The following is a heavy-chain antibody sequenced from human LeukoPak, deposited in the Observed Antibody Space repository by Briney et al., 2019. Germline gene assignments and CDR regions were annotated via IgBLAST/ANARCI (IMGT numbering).Heavy chain of an antibody. Sequence: SETLSLTCTVSENSISRYYWSWIRQPPGKGLEWIGYIYYSGSTNYNPSLKSRVTISLDTSKNQFSLKLTSVTAADTAVYYCARVGFLDAFDIWGQGTMVTVSS. CDR2: IYYSGST. J-gene: IGHJ3*02. CDR3: ARVGFLDAFDI. V-gene: IGHV4-59*01. CDR1: ENSISRYY. D-gene: IGHD2/OR15-2a*01.